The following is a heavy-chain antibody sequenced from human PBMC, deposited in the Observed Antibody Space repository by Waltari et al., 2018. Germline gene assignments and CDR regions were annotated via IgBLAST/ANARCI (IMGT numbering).Heavy chain of an antibody. J-gene: IGHJ5*02. V-gene: IGHV1-8*01. Sequence: QVQLVQSGAEVKKPGASVKVSCKASGYTFTSYDINGVRRAAGQGLEWMGWMNPNSVNTCYAQKFHGIATMTRNTSISTAYMDLSSLRSDDTAVYYCAITSAFRCLEWFPHNSFDPLGQGTLVTVSS. CDR3: AITSAFRCLEWFPHNSFDP. D-gene: IGHD3-3*01. CDR1: GYTFTSYD. CDR2: MNPNSVNT.